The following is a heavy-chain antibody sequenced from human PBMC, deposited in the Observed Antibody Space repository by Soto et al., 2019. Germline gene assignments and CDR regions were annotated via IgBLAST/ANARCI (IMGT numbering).Heavy chain of an antibody. CDR1: GFTVSSNY. CDR3: AAYKVVPAAKRPQVRQKEPHTWDYYMDV. CDR2: IYSGGST. J-gene: IGHJ6*03. Sequence: GGSLRLSCAASGFTVSSNYMSWVRQAPGKGLEWVSVIYSGGSTYYADSVKGRFTISRDNSKNTLYLQMNSLRAEDTALYYCAAYKVVPAAKRPQVRQKEPHTWDYYMDVWGKGTTVTVSS. D-gene: IGHD2-2*01. V-gene: IGHV3-66*01.